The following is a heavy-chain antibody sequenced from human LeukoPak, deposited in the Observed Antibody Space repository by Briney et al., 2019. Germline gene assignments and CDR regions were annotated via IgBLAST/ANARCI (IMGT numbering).Heavy chain of an antibody. D-gene: IGHD1-20*01. J-gene: IGHJ4*02. CDR2: IYYSGST. CDR3: ARHNFSLRGFDY. V-gene: IGHV4-59*08. Sequence: SQTLSLTCTVSGGSISSYYWSWIRQPPGKGLEWIGYIYYSGSTNYNPSLKSRVTISVDTSKNQFSLKLSSVTAADTAVYYCARHNFSLRGFDYWGQGTLVTVSS. CDR1: GGSISSYY.